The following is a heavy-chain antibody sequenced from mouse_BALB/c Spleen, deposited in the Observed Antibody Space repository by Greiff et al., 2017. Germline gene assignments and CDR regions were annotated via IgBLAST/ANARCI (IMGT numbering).Heavy chain of an antibody. CDR3: ARPYDY. V-gene: IGHV5-6*01. CDR1: GFTFSSYG. CDR2: ISSGGSYT. J-gene: IGHJ2*01. Sequence: EVKLVESGGDLVKPGGSLTLSCAASGFTFSSYGMSWVRQTPDKRLEWVATISSGGSYTYYPDSVKGRFTISRDNARNTLYLQMSSLKSEDTAMYYCARPYDYWGQGTTLTVSS.